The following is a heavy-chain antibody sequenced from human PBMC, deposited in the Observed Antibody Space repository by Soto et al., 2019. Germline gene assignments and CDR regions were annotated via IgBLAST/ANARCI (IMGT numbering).Heavy chain of an antibody. CDR3: ARRVGGSMYDNSGKYDS. CDR2: VAYDGSKT. Sequence: QVQLVESGGGVVQPGRSLRLTCAASGFTFSSNGMHWVRQAPGKGLEWVALVAYDGSKTYYGDSVRGQFSIGRDNSENWLHLQKNSLRAEDTAVDYCARRVGGSMYDNSGKYDSWGQGTMVTVSS. CDR1: GFTFSSNG. J-gene: IGHJ5*01. D-gene: IGHD3-22*01. V-gene: IGHV3-30*03.